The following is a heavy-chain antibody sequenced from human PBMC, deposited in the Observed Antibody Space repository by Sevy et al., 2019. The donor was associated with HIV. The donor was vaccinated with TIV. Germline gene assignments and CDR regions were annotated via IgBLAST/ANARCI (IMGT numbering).Heavy chain of an antibody. D-gene: IGHD6-6*01. CDR1: GFTFSSYG. CDR3: ATEGIAARHGLDY. Sequence: GGSLRLSCAASGFTFSSYGMHWVRQAPGKGLEWVAVISYDGSNKYYADSVKGRFTISRDNSKNTLYLKMNSLRAEDTAVYYCATEGIAARHGLDYWGQGTLVTVSS. V-gene: IGHV3-30*03. J-gene: IGHJ4*02. CDR2: ISYDGSNK.